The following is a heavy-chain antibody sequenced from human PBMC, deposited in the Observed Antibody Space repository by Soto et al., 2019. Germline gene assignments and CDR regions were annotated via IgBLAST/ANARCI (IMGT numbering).Heavy chain of an antibody. CDR1: GFTFRNYD. CDR2: ISAAGDP. V-gene: IGHV3-13*05. Sequence: EVQLVESGGGLVQPGGSLRLSCEASGFTFRNYDMHWVRQGTGKGLEWVSGISAAGDPDYADSVEGRFTISRENAQNSFFQQMNSLRVGATAVYYCARTDRDFYGLDVWGQGTTVIVSS. CDR3: ARTDRDFYGLDV. J-gene: IGHJ6*02.